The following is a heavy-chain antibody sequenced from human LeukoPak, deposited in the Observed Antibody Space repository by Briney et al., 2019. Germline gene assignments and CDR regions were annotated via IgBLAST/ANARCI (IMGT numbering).Heavy chain of an antibody. CDR1: GFTFSSYG. J-gene: IGHJ4*02. CDR2: ITGSGDKT. D-gene: IGHD4-11*01. CDR3: AKDRVTTVTTFFSQFDY. Sequence: GRSLRLSCAASGFTFSSYGMHWVRQAPGKGLEWVAGITGSGDKTYYTDSLKGRFTISRDNSKNTLFLQMSSLRADDTAVYYCAKDRVTTVTTFFSQFDYWGQGTLVTVSS. V-gene: IGHV3-23*01.